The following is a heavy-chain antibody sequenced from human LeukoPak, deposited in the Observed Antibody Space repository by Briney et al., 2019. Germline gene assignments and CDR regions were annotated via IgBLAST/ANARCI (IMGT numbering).Heavy chain of an antibody. CDR3: AKEGGSSSWYGPFSDY. V-gene: IGHV3-30*18. D-gene: IGHD6-13*01. CDR2: ISYDGSNK. Sequence: PGRSLRLSCAASGFTFSSYGMHWVRQAPGKGLEWVAVISYDGSNKYYADSVKGRFTISRDNSKNTLYLQMNSLRAEYTAVYYCAKEGGSSSWYGPFSDYWGQGTLVTVSS. CDR1: GFTFSSYG. J-gene: IGHJ4*02.